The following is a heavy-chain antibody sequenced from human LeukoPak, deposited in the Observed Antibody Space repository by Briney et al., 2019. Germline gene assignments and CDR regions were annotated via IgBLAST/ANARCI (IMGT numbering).Heavy chain of an antibody. D-gene: IGHD3-10*01. CDR1: GGTFSSYA. Sequence: GASVKVSCKASGGTFSSYAISWVRQAPGQGLEWMGGIIPIFGTANYAQKFQGRVTITADESTSTAYMELSSLRSEDTAVYYCARLKKERFGELFSRLTSTPRYYFDYWGQGTLVTVSS. V-gene: IGHV1-69*01. CDR3: ARLKKERFGELFSRLTSTPRYYFDY. J-gene: IGHJ4*02. CDR2: IIPIFGTA.